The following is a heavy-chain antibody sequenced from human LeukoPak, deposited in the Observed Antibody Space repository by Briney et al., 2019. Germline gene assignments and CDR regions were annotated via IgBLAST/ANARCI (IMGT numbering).Heavy chain of an antibody. CDR3: ARGEANFDWLLYPTYYYGMDV. CDR2: IYYSAST. CDR1: SGSISSYY. V-gene: IGHV4-59*01. D-gene: IGHD3-9*01. Sequence: ASETLSFTGTGSSGSISSYYWSWIRQPPAKGLEWIGYIYYSASTNYNHSLKSQVTISVNPSKNKFSLKLNSVTAADTAVYYCARGEANFDWLLYPTYYYGMDVWGQGTTVTVSS. J-gene: IGHJ6*02.